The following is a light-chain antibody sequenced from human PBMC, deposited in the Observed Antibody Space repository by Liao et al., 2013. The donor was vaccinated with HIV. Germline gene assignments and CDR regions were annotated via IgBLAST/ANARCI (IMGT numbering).Light chain of an antibody. CDR2: QDT. CDR1: KLGNKY. Sequence: SYELTQAPSVSVSPGQTASITCSGDKLGNKYVSWYQQKPGQSPVLVIFQDTKRPSGIPERFSGSNSGNTATLTISGTQAMDEADYYCQAWDSSAEMVFGGGTTLTVL. J-gene: IGLJ2*01. V-gene: IGLV3-1*01. CDR3: QAWDSSAEMV.